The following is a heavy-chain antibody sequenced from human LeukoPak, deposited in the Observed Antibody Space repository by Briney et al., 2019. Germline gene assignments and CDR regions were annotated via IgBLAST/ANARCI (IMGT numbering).Heavy chain of an antibody. CDR2: ISGSGGST. Sequence: GGSLRLSCEASGFTLSSCAMSWVRQAPGKGLEWVSAISGSGGSTYYADSVKGRFTISRDNSKNTLYLQMNSLRAEDTAVYYCARDSSWKTVFDYWGQGTLVTVSS. J-gene: IGHJ4*02. CDR3: ARDSSWKTVFDY. V-gene: IGHV3-23*01. D-gene: IGHD1-1*01. CDR1: GFTLSSCA.